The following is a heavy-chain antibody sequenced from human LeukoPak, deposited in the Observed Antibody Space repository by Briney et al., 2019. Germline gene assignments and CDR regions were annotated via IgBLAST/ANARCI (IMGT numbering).Heavy chain of an antibody. CDR2: IKQDGSLK. D-gene: IGHD2-15*01. J-gene: IGHJ4*02. Sequence: GGSLRLSCATSGFTFTTYWMSWVRQVPEKGLEWVANIKQDGSLKYYVDSVKGRFTVSRDNANYALFLQMNSLRAEDTAVYYCAKDRAKRSGGGSCLFDYWGQGTLVTVSS. CDR3: AKDRAKRSGGGSCLFDY. CDR1: GFTFTTYW. V-gene: IGHV3-7*03.